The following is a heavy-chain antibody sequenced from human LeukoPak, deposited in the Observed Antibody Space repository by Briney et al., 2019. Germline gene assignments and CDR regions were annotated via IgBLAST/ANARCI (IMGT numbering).Heavy chain of an antibody. Sequence: GASLKISCQGSGYIFISYSIGWVRPMPAKGVEWRGIDYPGNSNTTYTPSFQGQVTISADMSKGSLYLKWRTLTASDTAMYYCAGSHKDGYSDGFDDIWGQGTMVTASS. CDR3: AGSHKDGYSDGFDDI. CDR1: GYIFISYS. CDR2: DYPGNSNT. V-gene: IGHV5-51*01. J-gene: IGHJ3*02. D-gene: IGHD5-24*01.